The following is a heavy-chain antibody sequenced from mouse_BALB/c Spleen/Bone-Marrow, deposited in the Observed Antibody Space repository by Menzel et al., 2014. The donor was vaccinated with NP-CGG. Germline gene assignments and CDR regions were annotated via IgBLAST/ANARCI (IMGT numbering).Heavy chain of an antibody. Sequence: QVQLKQSGPGLVSPSQSLSIPCTVSGFSLTSYGVHWVRQPPGKGLEWLGVIWAGGSTNYNSALMSRLSISKDNSKSQVFLKMNSLQTDDTAMYYCARAPLLRYHYAMDYWGQGTSVTVSS. D-gene: IGHD1-1*01. J-gene: IGHJ4*01. V-gene: IGHV2-9*02. CDR1: GFSLTSYG. CDR2: IWAGGST. CDR3: ARAPLLRYHYAMDY.